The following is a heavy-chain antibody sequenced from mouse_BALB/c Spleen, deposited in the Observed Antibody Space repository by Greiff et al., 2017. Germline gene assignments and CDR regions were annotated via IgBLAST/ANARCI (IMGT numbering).Heavy chain of an antibody. J-gene: IGHJ3*01. Sequence: VQLQQSGPGLVAPSQSLSITCTVSGFSLTSYGVHWVRQPPGKGLEWLGVIWAGGSTNYNSALMSRLSISKDNSKSQVFLKMNSLQTDDTAMYYCARDRGGYGSPFAYWGQGTLVTVSA. CDR3: ARDRGGYGSPFAY. V-gene: IGHV2-9*02. D-gene: IGHD2-2*01. CDR2: IWAGGST. CDR1: GFSLTSYG.